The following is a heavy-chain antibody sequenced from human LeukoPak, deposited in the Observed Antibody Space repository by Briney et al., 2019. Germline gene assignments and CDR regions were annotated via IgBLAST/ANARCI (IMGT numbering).Heavy chain of an antibody. J-gene: IGHJ4*02. CDR3: ASLYGSGSYFDY. CDR1: GGTFSSYA. Sequence: ASVKVSCKASGGTFSSYAISWVRQAPGQGLEWMGRIIPIFGTANYAQKFQGRVTITKDESTSTAYMELSSLRSDDTAVYYCASLYGSGSYFDYWGQGTLVTVSS. V-gene: IGHV1-69*05. CDR2: IIPIFGTA. D-gene: IGHD3-10*01.